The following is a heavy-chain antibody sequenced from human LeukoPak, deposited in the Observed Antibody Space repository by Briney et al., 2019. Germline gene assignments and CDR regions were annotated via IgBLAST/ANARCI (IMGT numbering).Heavy chain of an antibody. Sequence: PGGSLRLSRAASGFSFSSYAMTWVRQAPGKGLEWVSSIGGSGASTYYADSLKGRISVSRDDSKNIFYLQMNSLTVEDSALYYCVRSIVVVAAAADVWGQGTMVTVSS. CDR2: IGGSGAST. D-gene: IGHD2-2*01. CDR3: VRSIVVVAAAADV. CDR1: GFSFSSYA. J-gene: IGHJ3*01. V-gene: IGHV3-23*01.